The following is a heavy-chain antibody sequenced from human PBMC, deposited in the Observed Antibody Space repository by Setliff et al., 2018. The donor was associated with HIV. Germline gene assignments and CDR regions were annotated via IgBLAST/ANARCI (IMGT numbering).Heavy chain of an antibody. J-gene: IGHJ4*02. CDR1: GGSISSYY. V-gene: IGHV4-4*09. Sequence: ETLSLTCTVSGGSISSYYRSWIRQPPGKGLEWIGYIYTSGSTNYNPSLKSRVTISVDTSKNRFSLKLSSVTAADTAVYYCARGLSFYDPGGFDYWGQGTLVTSPQ. CDR2: IYTSGST. CDR3: ARGLSFYDPGGFDY. D-gene: IGHD3-22*01.